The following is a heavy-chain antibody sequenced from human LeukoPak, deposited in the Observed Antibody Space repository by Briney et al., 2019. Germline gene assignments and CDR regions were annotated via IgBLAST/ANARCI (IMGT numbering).Heavy chain of an antibody. CDR2: ISGSGGST. D-gene: IGHD1-1*01. V-gene: IGHV3-23*01. CDR1: GFTFSSYA. J-gene: IGHJ4*02. Sequence: PGGSLRLSCAASGFTFSSYAMSWVRQAPGKGLEWVSAISGSGGSTYYADSVKGRFTISRDTSKNTLYLQMNSLRAEDTAVYYCATRQTGTTLPDYWGQGTLVTVSS. CDR3: ATRQTGTTLPDY.